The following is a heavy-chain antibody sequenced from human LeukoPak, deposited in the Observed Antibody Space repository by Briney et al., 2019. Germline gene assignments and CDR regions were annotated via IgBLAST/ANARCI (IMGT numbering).Heavy chain of an antibody. Sequence: PSETLSLTCTVSGGSISSYYWSWIRQPPGKGREWIGYIYYSGSTNYNPSLKSRVTISVDKSKNQFSLKLSSVTAADTAVYYCARGKYGDYGDFDYWGQGTLVTVSS. CDR2: IYYSGST. J-gene: IGHJ4*02. D-gene: IGHD4-17*01. CDR1: GGSISSYY. CDR3: ARGKYGDYGDFDY. V-gene: IGHV4-59*01.